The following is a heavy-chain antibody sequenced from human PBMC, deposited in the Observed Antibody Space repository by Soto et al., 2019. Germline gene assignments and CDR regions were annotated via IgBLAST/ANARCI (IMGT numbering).Heavy chain of an antibody. V-gene: IGHV3-15*01. J-gene: IGHJ4*02. CDR1: GFTFSNAW. CDR3: TTDWTDYDFWSGYYESGGVDY. D-gene: IGHD3-3*01. Sequence: EVQLEESGGGLVKPGGSLRLSCAASGFTFSNAWMSWVRQAPGKGLEWVGRIKSKTDGGTTDYAAPVKGRFTISRDDSKNTLYLQMNRLKTEDTAVYYCTTDWTDYDFWSGYYESGGVDYWGQGTLVTVSS. CDR2: IKSKTDGGTT.